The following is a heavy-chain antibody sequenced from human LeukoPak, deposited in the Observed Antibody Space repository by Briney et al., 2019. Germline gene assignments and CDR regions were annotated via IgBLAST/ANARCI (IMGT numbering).Heavy chain of an antibody. Sequence: GGSLRLSCAASGFTFSSYSMNWARQAPGKGLEWVSSISSSGSYIYYADSVKGRFTISRDNAKNSLYLQMNSLRAEDTAVYYCARIFDYWGQGTLVTVSS. CDR1: GFTFSSYS. J-gene: IGHJ4*02. CDR2: ISSSGSYI. CDR3: ARIFDY. V-gene: IGHV3-21*01.